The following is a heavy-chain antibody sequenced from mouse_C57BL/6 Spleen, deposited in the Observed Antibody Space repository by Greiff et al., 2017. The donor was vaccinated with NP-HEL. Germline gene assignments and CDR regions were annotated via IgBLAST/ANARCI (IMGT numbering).Heavy chain of an antibody. J-gene: IGHJ3*01. V-gene: IGHV1-64*01. CDR3: ATAQAFAY. CDR1: GYTFTSYW. D-gene: IGHD3-2*02. CDR2: IHPNSGST. Sequence: VQLQQSGAELVKPGASVKLSCKASGYTFTSYWMHWVKQRPGQGLEWIGLIHPNSGSTNYNEKFKSKATLTVDKSSSTAYMQLSSLTSEDSAVYYCATAQAFAYWGQGTQVTVSA.